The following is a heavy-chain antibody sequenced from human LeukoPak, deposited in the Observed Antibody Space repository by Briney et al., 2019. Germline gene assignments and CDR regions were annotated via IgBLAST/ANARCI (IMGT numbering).Heavy chain of an antibody. CDR1: GYTFTSYY. V-gene: IGHV1-46*01. Sequence: ASVKVSCKASGYTFTSYYMHWVRQAPGQGLEWMGIINPSGGSTSYAQKLQGRVTMTTDTSTSTAYMELRSLRSDDTAVYYCARGGGPMVRHINWFDPWGQGTLVTVSS. CDR2: INPSGGST. J-gene: IGHJ5*02. CDR3: ARGGGPMVRHINWFDP. D-gene: IGHD5-18*01.